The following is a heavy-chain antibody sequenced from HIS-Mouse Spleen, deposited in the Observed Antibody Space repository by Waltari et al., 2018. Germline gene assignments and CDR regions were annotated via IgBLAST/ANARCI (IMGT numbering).Heavy chain of an antibody. CDR2: FNPNSVCT. CDR1: GYTFTGCY. Sequence: QVQLVQSGAEVKKPGASVKVSCKASGYTFTGCYMHWVRQAPGQGLEWIVWFNPNSVCTTSAQQFQGRVTMTRDTSISTAYMELSRLRSDDTAVYYCARGTGTDAFDIWGQGTMVTVSS. J-gene: IGHJ3*02. CDR3: ARGTGTDAFDI. V-gene: IGHV1-2*02. D-gene: IGHD1-1*01.